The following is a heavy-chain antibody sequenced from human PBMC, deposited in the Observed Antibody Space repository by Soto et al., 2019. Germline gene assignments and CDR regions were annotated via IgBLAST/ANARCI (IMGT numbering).Heavy chain of an antibody. CDR2: IKTNTEGGTT. V-gene: IGHV3-15*07. J-gene: IGHJ6*02. Sequence: GGSRRLSCAASGRTISNAWMNWVRQAPGKGLEWVGRIKTNTEGGTTDYAAAVKGRFTVSRDDSKNTLYLQMNSLKTEDTAVYYCTTGSVEGVWGQGTTVTVSS. D-gene: IGHD2-15*01. CDR1: GRTISNAW. CDR3: TTGSVEGV.